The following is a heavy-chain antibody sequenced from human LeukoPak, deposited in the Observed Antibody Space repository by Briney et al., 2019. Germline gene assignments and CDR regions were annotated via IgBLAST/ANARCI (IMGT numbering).Heavy chain of an antibody. V-gene: IGHV3-33*06. J-gene: IGHJ3*02. CDR1: RCTFSNHR. D-gene: IGHD2-15*01. CDR2: IWYDGSNK. CDR3: AKGPVLTCSGGSCYSNAFDI. Sequence: GGALRLSCAACRCTFSNHRMNWLRQPPAKGLQWVAVIWYDGSNKYYADAVKGRFTISRDNSKNTLYLQMNSLRAEDTAVYYCAKGPVLTCSGGSCYSNAFDIWGQGTMVTVSS.